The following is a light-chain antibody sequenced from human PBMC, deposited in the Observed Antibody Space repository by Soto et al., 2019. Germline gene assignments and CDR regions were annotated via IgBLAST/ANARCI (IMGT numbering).Light chain of an antibody. J-gene: IGKJ3*01. V-gene: IGKV3-20*01. CDR2: DAS. CDR3: QQYGSSPPIT. CDR1: QSVSRY. Sequence: EIVLTQSPATLSLSPGERATLSCRASQSVSRYLAWYQQKPGQAPRLLIYDASNRATGIPARFSGSGSGTDFTLTIGRLEPEDFAVYYCQQYGSSPPITFGPGTKVD.